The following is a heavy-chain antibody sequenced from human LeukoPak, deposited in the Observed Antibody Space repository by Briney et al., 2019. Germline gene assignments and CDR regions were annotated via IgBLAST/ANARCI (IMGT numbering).Heavy chain of an antibody. CDR2: IYYSGST. CDR1: GGSISSGGYY. J-gene: IGHJ4*02. D-gene: IGHD6-19*01. Sequence: PSQTLSLTCTVSGGSISSGGYYWSWIRQHPGKGLEWIGYIYYSGSTYYNPSLKSRVTISVDTSKNQFSLMLSSVTAADTAVYYCARGRGIAVAGKSAHDYWGQGTLVTVSS. V-gene: IGHV4-31*03. CDR3: ARGRGIAVAGKSAHDY.